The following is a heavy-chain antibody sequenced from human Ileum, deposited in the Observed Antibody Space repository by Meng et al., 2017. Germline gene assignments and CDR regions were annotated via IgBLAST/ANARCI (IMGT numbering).Heavy chain of an antibody. J-gene: IGHJ4*02. CDR2: ISYSGTT. Sequence: QVQLQESGPGLVKPSETLSLTCTVSGGSISGFYWSWIRQPPGQGLEWFGFISYSGTTNYNPSLKSRVTISVDTSKNQFSLKLSSVTAADTAVYYCARFRSGSYSDYWGQGTLVTVSS. V-gene: IGHV4-59*01. CDR1: GGSISGFY. CDR3: ARFRSGSYSDY. D-gene: IGHD1-26*01.